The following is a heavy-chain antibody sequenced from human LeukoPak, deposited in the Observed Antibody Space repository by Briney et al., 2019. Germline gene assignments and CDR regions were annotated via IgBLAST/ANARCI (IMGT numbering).Heavy chain of an antibody. D-gene: IGHD1-20*01. CDR1: GGSISSSSYY. V-gene: IGHV4-39*07. Sequence: SETLSLTCTVSGGSISSSSYYWGWIRQPPGKGLEWIGSIYYSGSTYYNPSLKSRVTISVGTSKNQFSLKLSSVTAADTAVYCCARNNWNDGRINYYYMDVWGKGTTVTVSS. J-gene: IGHJ6*03. CDR2: IYYSGST. CDR3: ARNNWNDGRINYYYMDV.